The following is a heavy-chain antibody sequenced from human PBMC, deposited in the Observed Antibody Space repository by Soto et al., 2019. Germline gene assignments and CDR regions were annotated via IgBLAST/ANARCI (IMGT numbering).Heavy chain of an antibody. CDR3: ASRAVYLSSGHSYFAS. J-gene: IGHJ4*02. D-gene: IGHD6-19*01. CDR2: IIPFCGVA. Sequence: QVQLVQSGAEGKKPGSSVKVSCKASGGSFSSHGVFWMRKAPGQRLEWMGVIIPFCGVANYAQKFQVRVTITAEEVTSTAYMEQSRRTSDDTAVYYCASRAVYLSSGHSYFASWGQGTLVTVSS. V-gene: IGHV1-69*01. CDR1: GGSFSSHG.